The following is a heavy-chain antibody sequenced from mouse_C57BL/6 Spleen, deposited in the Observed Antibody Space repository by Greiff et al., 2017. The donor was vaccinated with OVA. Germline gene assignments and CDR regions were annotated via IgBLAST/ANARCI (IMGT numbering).Heavy chain of an antibody. J-gene: IGHJ4*01. Sequence: VQLQQSGAELVRPGTSVKVSCKASGYAFTNYLIEWVKQRPGQGLEWIGVINPGSGGTNYNEKFKGKATLTADKSSSTAYMQLSSLTSEDSAVYFCARGDYGYDGSMDYWGQGTSVTVSS. V-gene: IGHV1-54*01. CDR3: ARGDYGYDGSMDY. D-gene: IGHD2-2*01. CDR1: GYAFTNYL. CDR2: INPGSGGT.